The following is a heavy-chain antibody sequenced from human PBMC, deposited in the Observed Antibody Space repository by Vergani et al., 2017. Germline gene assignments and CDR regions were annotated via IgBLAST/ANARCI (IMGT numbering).Heavy chain of an antibody. J-gene: IGHJ6*03. D-gene: IGHD6-13*01. CDR1: GGTFSSYA. CDR2: IIPIFGTA. V-gene: IGHV1-69*01. Sequence: QVQLVQSGAEVKKPGSSVKVSCKASGGTFSSYAISWVRQAPGQGLEWMGGIIPIFGTANYAHKFQGRVTITADESTSTAYMELSSLRSEDTAVYYCARDPLAATHYYYYYYMDVWGKGTTVTVAS. CDR3: ARDPLAATHYYYYYYMDV.